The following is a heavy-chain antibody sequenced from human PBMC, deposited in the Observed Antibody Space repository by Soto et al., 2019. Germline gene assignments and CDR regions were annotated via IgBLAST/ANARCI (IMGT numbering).Heavy chain of an antibody. D-gene: IGHD5-12*01. J-gene: IGHJ4*02. CDR1: GGSISSYY. V-gene: IGHV4-59*08. CDR2: IYYSGST. CDR3: ARSIVATFPFDY. Sequence: SETLSLTCTVSGGSISSYYWSWIRQPPGKGLEWIGYIYYSGSTNYNPSLKSRVTISVDTSKNQFSLKLSSVTAADTAVYYCARSIVATFPFDYWGQGTLVTVSS.